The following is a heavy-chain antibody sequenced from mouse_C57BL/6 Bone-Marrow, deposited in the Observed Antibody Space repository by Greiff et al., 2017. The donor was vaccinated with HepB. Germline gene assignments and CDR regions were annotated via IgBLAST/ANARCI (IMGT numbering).Heavy chain of an antibody. V-gene: IGHV5-4*01. Sequence: EVQLVESGGGLVKPGGSLKLSCAASGFTFSSYAMSWVRQTPEKRLEWVATISDGGSYTYYPDNVKGRFTISRDNAKNNLYLQMSHLKSEDTAMYYCARDNDYGYYYAMDYWGQGTSFTVSS. CDR1: GFTFSSYA. CDR3: ARDNDYGYYYAMDY. CDR2: ISDGGSYT. D-gene: IGHD2-4*01. J-gene: IGHJ4*01.